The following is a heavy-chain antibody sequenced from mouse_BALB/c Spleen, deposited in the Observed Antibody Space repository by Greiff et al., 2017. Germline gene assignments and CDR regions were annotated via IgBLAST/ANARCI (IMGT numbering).Heavy chain of an antibody. CDR3: ARLAYYGNYGTMDY. V-gene: IGHV1-54*01. J-gene: IGHJ4*01. D-gene: IGHD2-10*01. Sequence: VQRVESGAELVRPGTSVKVSCKASGYAFTNYLIEWVKQRPGQGLEWIGVINPGSGGTNYNEKFKGKATLTADKSSSTAYMQLSSLTSDDSAVYFCARLAYYGNYGTMDYWGQGTSVTVSS. CDR1: GYAFTNYL. CDR2: INPGSGGT.